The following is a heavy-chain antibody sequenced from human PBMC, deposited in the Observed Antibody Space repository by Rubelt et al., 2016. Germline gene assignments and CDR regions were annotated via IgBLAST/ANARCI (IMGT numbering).Heavy chain of an antibody. V-gene: IGHV4-31*03. J-gene: IGHJ3*02. CDR1: GGSISSGGYY. CDR2: IYYSGSS. Sequence: QVQLQESGPGLVKPSQTLSLTCTVSGGSISSGGYYWSWIRQHPGKGLEWIGYIYYSGSSYYNSARKGRVTMSVGTSKNQVSLKLSAVTAAYTAVEYCARFGSRGYYPGAVDIWGQGTMVTVSS. CDR3: ARFGSRGYYPGAVDI. D-gene: IGHD3-22*01.